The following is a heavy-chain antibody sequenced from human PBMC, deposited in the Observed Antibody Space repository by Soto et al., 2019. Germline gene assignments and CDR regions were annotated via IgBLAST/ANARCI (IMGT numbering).Heavy chain of an antibody. CDR3: ARFAWNFHKTGDV. V-gene: IGHV5-51*01. CDR2: IYPGDSDT. D-gene: IGHD1-1*01. CDR1: GYSFTSYW. Sequence: PGESLTISCEGSGYSFTSYWIACVLQMPGKGLEWMGIIYPGDSDTIYSPSFQGQVTISADKSIRTVYLQWSSLKASDTAMYYCARFAWNFHKTGDVWGQGTTVTVSS. J-gene: IGHJ6*02.